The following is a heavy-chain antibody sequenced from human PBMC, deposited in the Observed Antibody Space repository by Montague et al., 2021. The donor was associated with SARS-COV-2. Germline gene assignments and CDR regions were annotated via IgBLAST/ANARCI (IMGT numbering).Heavy chain of an antibody. V-gene: IGHV4-59*01. CDR2: VYTVVRT. CDR3: ARRAAGGLFYFDY. CDR1: GASINDYY. J-gene: IGHJ4*02. D-gene: IGHD6-13*01. Sequence: SETLSLACNVSGASINDYYWNWLRQSPGKRLEWIGYVYTVVRTSYNPSLKGRVTISLDTSKNQISLKLTSMTAADAAVYFCARRAAGGLFYFDYWGLGTLVSVSS.